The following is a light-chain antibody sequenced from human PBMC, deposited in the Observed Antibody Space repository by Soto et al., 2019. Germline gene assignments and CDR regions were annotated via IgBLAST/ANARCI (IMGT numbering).Light chain of an antibody. Sequence: QLVLTQPPSVSRAPGQRVTISCTGSSSNIGAGYDVHWYQQLPGTAPKLLIYGNSNRPSGVPDRFSGSKSGTSASLAITGLQAEDEADYYCQSYDSSLSGVVFGGGTKLIVL. CDR2: GNS. V-gene: IGLV1-40*01. CDR3: QSYDSSLSGVV. J-gene: IGLJ2*01. CDR1: SSNIGAGYD.